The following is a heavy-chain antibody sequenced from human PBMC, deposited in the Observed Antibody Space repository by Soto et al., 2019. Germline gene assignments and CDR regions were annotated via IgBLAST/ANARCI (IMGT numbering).Heavy chain of an antibody. CDR3: ARGGAMGVDY. CDR1: GFTFNTHW. D-gene: IGHD1-26*01. J-gene: IGHJ4*02. CDR2: IYFDGITT. Sequence: GGSLRLSCTASGFTFNTHWMDWVRQAPGKGLVWVSRIYFDGITTNYADSVKGRLTVSRDNAKNTVYLHVNTLRDEDTAVYYCARGGAMGVDYWGQGTLVTVSS. V-gene: IGHV3-74*01.